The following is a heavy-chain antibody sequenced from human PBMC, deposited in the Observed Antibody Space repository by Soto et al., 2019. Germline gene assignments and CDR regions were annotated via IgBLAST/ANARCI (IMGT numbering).Heavy chain of an antibody. Sequence: GSLRLSCASSGFTFSSYAMHWVRQAPGKGLEWVAVISYDGSNKYYADSVKGRFTISRDNSKNTLYLQMNSLRAEDTAVFYCVKERQIPFDSWGQGALVTVSS. CDR2: ISYDGSNK. V-gene: IGHV3-30-3*01. J-gene: IGHJ4*02. CDR1: GFTFSSYA. CDR3: VKERQIPFDS.